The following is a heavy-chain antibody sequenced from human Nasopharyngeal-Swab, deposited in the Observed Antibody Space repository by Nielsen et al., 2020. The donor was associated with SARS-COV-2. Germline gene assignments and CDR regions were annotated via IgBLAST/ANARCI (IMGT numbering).Heavy chain of an antibody. CDR2: ISYDGSNK. CDR1: GFTFSSYA. D-gene: IGHD6-6*01. CDR3: ASPWRRIPARRKGVDY. V-gene: IGHV3-30*04. J-gene: IGHJ4*02. Sequence: GGSLRLSCAASGFTFSSYAMHWVRQPPGKGLEWVAVISYDGSNKNYADSVKGRFTISRDNSKNTLYLQMNSLRAEDTAVYYCASPWRRIPARRKGVDYWGQGTLVTVSS.